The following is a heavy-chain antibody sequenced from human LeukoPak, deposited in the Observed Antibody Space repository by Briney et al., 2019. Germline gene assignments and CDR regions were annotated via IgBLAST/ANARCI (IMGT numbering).Heavy chain of an antibody. CDR1: GFTFTNYT. J-gene: IGHJ4*02. CDR2: FSNSGGST. V-gene: IGHV3-23*01. Sequence: GGSLRLSCEASGFTFTNYTISWIRQVPGKGLEWVSTFSNSGGSTFYADSVKGRFTISRDNSKNTRYLQMNSLRAEDTAIYYCAKCDILTDYHCPHLTCWGQGSLVTVSS. D-gene: IGHD3-9*01. CDR3: AKCDILTDYHCPHLTC.